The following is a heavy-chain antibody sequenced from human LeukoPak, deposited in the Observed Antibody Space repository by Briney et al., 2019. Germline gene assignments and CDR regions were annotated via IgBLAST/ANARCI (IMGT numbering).Heavy chain of an antibody. V-gene: IGHV4-30-2*01. CDR2: IYHSGST. CDR1: GGSISSGGYS. D-gene: IGHD6-13*01. J-gene: IGHJ4*02. Sequence: PSETLSLTCAVSGGSISSGGYSWSWIRQPPGKGLEWIGYIYHSGSTYYNPSLKRRVTISVDRSKNQFSLKLSSVTAADTAVYYCASLAAAGIFDYWGQGTLVTVSS. CDR3: ASLAAAGIFDY.